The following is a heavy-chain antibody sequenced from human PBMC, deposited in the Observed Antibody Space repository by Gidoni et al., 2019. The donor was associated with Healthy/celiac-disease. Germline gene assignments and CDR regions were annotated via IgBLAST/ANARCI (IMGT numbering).Heavy chain of an antibody. CDR2: INHSGST. J-gene: IGHJ3*02. V-gene: IGHV4-34*01. CDR1: GGSFSGYY. D-gene: IGHD7-27*01. Sequence: QVQLQQWGAGLLKPSETLSLTCAVYGGSFSGYYWSWIRQPPGKGLEWIGEINHSGSTNYNPSLKSRVTISVDTSKNQFSLKLSSVTAADTAVYYCAIVKLGADAFDIRGQGTMVTVSS. CDR3: AIVKLGADAFDI.